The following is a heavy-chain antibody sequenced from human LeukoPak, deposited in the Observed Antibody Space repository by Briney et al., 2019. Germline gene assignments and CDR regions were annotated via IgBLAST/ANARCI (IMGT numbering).Heavy chain of an antibody. V-gene: IGHV3-33*01. Sequence: GGSLRLSCAASGSTFSSYGMHWVRQAPGKGLEWVAVIWYDGSNKYYADSVKGRFTISRDNSRNTLYLQMNSLRAEDTAVYYCVRDLRYFDWSQAFDYWGQGTLVTVSS. CDR2: IWYDGSNK. CDR1: GSTFSSYG. J-gene: IGHJ4*02. CDR3: VRDLRYFDWSQAFDY. D-gene: IGHD3-9*01.